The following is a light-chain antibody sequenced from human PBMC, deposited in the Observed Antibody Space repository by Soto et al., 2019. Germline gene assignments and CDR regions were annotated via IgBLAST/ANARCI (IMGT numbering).Light chain of an antibody. J-gene: IGKJ1*01. Sequence: DLQMTQSPSTLSASVGDRVTITCRASQSIGSWLAWYQQKPGKAPNLLIYKASSLESGVPSRFSGSGSGTEFTLTISSLQPEDFASYYCQQYNSYWTFGQGTKVEIK. CDR1: QSIGSW. V-gene: IGKV1-5*03. CDR3: QQYNSYWT. CDR2: KAS.